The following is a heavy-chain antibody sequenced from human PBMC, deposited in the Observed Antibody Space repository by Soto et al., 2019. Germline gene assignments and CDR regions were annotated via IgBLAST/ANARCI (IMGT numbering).Heavy chain of an antibody. J-gene: IGHJ4*02. D-gene: IGHD6-6*01. Sequence: PGGSLRLSCAASGFTFSSYAMHWVRQAPGKGLEWVAVISYDGSNKYYADSVKGRFTISRDNSKNTLYLQMNSLRAEGTAVYYCAREDIAARPFDYRGQGTLVTVSS. CDR1: GFTFSSYA. CDR2: ISYDGSNK. V-gene: IGHV3-30-3*01. CDR3: AREDIAARPFDY.